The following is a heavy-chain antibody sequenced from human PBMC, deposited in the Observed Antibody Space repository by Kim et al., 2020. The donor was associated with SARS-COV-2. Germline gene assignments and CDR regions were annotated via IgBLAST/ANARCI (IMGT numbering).Heavy chain of an antibody. J-gene: IGHJ6*02. CDR2: IYYSRST. V-gene: IGHV4-59*01. CDR1: GGSISSYY. D-gene: IGHD1-26*01. Sequence: SETLSLTCTVSGGSISSYYWSWIRQPPGKGLEWIGYIYYSRSTNYNPSLKSRVTISVDTSKNQFSLKLSSVPAADTAVYYCARDVGATNYYYYGMDVWGQGTTVTVSS. CDR3: ARDVGATNYYYYGMDV.